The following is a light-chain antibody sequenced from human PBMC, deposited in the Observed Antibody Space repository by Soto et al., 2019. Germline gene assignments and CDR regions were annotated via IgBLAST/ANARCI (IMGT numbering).Light chain of an antibody. CDR2: GNN. CDR1: SSNIGAGYD. CDR3: QSFDVTLSAGV. V-gene: IGLV1-40*01. Sequence: QSVLTQSPSVSGAPGQRVTISCTGSSSNIGAGYDVHWYQQFPGTAPKLLVYGNNNRPSGVPDRFSVSKSGTSASLAITGLQAEDEADYYCQSFDVTLSAGVFGGGTQLTVL. J-gene: IGLJ3*02.